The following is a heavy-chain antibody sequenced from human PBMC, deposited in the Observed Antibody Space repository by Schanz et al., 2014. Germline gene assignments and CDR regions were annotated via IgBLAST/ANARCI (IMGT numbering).Heavy chain of an antibody. CDR3: ARKTDSSGTGDY. V-gene: IGHV3-53*01. CDR2: IYSGDNT. J-gene: IGHJ4*02. CDR1: GFTVTSYY. Sequence: EMQLVESGGGLIQPGGSLRLSCAASGFTVTSYYMSWVRQAPGKGLEWVSVIYSGDNTYYADSVKGRFTISRDNSKNTVYLQMNSLRAEDTAVYYCARKTDSSGTGDYWGQGTLVTVSS. D-gene: IGHD6-19*01.